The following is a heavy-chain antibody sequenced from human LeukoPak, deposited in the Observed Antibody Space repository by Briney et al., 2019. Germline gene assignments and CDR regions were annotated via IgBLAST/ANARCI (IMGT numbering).Heavy chain of an antibody. CDR1: GYTFTGYY. Sequence: ASVKVSCKASGYTFTGYYMHWVRQAPGQGLEWMGWINPNSGGTNYAQKFQGRVTMTRDTSISTAYMELSRLRSDDTAVYYCARDNLVFRTLVRFRLDYWGQGTLVTVSS. D-gene: IGHD2/OR15-2a*01. V-gene: IGHV1-2*02. J-gene: IGHJ4*02. CDR2: INPNSGGT. CDR3: ARDNLVFRTLVRFRLDY.